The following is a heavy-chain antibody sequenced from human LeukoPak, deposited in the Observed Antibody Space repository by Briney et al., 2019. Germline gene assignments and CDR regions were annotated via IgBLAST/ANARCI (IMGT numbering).Heavy chain of an antibody. CDR1: GFTFSNYV. CDR2: LSGSGIST. D-gene: IGHD2-2*01. Sequence: GGSLRLSCAASGFTFSNYVMSWVRQAPGKGLEWVSGLSGSGISTYYADSVKGRFTISRDNSKNTLYLQMNSLRAEDTAVYYCAKDRAPAAGDDAFDIWGQGTMVTVSS. CDR3: AKDRAPAAGDDAFDI. J-gene: IGHJ3*02. V-gene: IGHV3-23*01.